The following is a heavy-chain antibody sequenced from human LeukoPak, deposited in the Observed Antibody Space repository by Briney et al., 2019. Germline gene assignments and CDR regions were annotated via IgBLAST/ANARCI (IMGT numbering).Heavy chain of an antibody. CDR3: ASDGYYDSSGYYKLAPLLGY. J-gene: IGHJ4*02. V-gene: IGHV3-21*04. Sequence: GGSLRLSCAASGFTFSSYSMNWVRQAPGKGLEWVSSISSSSSYIYYADSVKGRFTISRDNAKNSLYLQMNSLRAEDTAVYYCASDGYYDSSGYYKLAPLLGYWGQGTLVTVSS. CDR2: ISSSSSYI. D-gene: IGHD3-22*01. CDR1: GFTFSSYS.